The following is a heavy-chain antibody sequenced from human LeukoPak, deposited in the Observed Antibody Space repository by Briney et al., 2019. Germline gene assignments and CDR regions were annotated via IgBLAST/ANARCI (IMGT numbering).Heavy chain of an antibody. CDR3: ARGPMWVSIAGSIDY. D-gene: IGHD1-14*01. V-gene: IGHV3-30*02. J-gene: IGHJ4*02. Sequence: PGGSLRLSCAASGFTFSSYGMHWVRQAPGKGLEGVAFIRYDGSNKYYADSVKGRFTISRDNSKNTLYLQMNSLRAEDTAVYYCARGPMWVSIAGSIDYWGQGTLVTVPS. CDR1: GFTFSSYG. CDR2: IRYDGSNK.